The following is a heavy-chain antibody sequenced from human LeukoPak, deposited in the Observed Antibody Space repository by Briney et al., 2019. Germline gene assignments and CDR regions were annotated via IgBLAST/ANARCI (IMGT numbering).Heavy chain of an antibody. CDR2: IYHSGST. CDR3: ARGYSGYDFGSGWGGRDY. CDR1: GYSISSSHW. D-gene: IGHD5-12*01. V-gene: IGHV4-38-2*01. J-gene: IGHJ4*02. Sequence: SDTLSLTCAVSGYSISSSHWWGWIRQPPGKGLEWIGSIYHSGSTYYNPSLKSRVTISVDTSKNQFSLKLSSVTAADTAVYYCARGYSGYDFGSGWGGRDYWGQGTLVTVSS.